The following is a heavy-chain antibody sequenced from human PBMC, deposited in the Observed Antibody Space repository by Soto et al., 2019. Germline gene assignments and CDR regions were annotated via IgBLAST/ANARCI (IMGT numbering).Heavy chain of an antibody. D-gene: IGHD1-1*01. Sequence: PGGSLRLSCAASGFTFSTYAMSWVRQAPGKGLECVSGISNSGGNTYYADSGKGRFTISRDNSKSTLPMQMNSLSAEDTAVYYCAKDPETAKPEGVDFWGQGPLVT. CDR1: GFTFSTYA. CDR2: ISNSGGNT. V-gene: IGHV3-23*01. CDR3: AKDPETAKPEGVDF. J-gene: IGHJ4*02.